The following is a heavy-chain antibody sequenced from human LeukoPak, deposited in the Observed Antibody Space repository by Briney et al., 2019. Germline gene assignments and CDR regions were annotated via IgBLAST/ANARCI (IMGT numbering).Heavy chain of an antibody. V-gene: IGHV3-33*01. D-gene: IGHD4-17*01. Sequence: PGGSLRLSCAASGFTFSSYGMHWVRQAPGKGLEWVAVIWYDGSNKYYADSVKGRFTISRDNSKNTLYLQMNSLRAEDTAVYYCARDPHGDYVLVYWGQGTLVTVSS. CDR1: GFTFSSYG. J-gene: IGHJ4*02. CDR3: ARDPHGDYVLVY. CDR2: IWYDGSNK.